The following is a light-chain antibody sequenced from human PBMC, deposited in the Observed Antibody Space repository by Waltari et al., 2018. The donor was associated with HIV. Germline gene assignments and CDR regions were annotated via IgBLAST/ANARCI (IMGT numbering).Light chain of an antibody. J-gene: IGLJ2*01. CDR1: SNHVRAYNY. Sequence: QSALTQPPSASGPRGQSVTIYFTGTSNHVRAYNYCSWYQQYPGMAPKLIIYEVNKRPSGVPDRFSGSKSGNTASLTVSGLQAEDEADFYCSSYAGSAVVFGGGTKLTVL. CDR2: EVN. V-gene: IGLV2-8*01. CDR3: SSYAGSAVV.